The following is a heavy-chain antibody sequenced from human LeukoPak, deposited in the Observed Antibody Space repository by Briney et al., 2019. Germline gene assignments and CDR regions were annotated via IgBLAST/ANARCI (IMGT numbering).Heavy chain of an antibody. CDR2: ISYSGST. D-gene: IGHD3-16*02. V-gene: IGHV4-59*01. CDR1: GGSISSYY. Sequence: SETLSLTCTVSGGSISSYYWSWIRQPPGKGLEWIGYISYSGSTNYNPSLKSRVTISVDTSKNQFSLKLDSVTAADTAVYYCARYIWGSYPTFEDYWGQGSLVTVSS. J-gene: IGHJ4*02. CDR3: ARYIWGSYPTFEDY.